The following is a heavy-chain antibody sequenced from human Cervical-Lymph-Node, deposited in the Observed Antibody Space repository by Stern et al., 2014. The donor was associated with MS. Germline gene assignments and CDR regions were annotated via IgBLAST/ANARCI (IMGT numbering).Heavy chain of an antibody. CDR2: IYWDYDK. CDR1: GFSLSTSGVG. V-gene: IGHV2-5*02. Sequence: QITLKESGPALVKPTQTLTLTCAFSGFSLSTSGVGVGWLRQPPGKALEWLALIYWDYDKRYSPSLKSRLTVAKDPSKNLVVLTMTNMDPADSGTYYCAHRRAGGNGFDYWGQGTLLAVSS. CDR3: AHRRAGGNGFDY. J-gene: IGHJ4*02. D-gene: IGHD4-23*01.